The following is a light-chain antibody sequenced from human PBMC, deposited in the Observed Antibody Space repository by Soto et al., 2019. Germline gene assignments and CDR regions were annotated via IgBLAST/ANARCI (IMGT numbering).Light chain of an antibody. Sequence: DIQLTQSPSLLSASVGDRVTITCRASPGISSFLAWYQQRPGKAPELLIYGAFTLQSGVPSRFSGSGSGTEFTLTISSLQPEDFATYYCQQLNSYPFTFGPGTKVDIK. CDR1: PGISSF. J-gene: IGKJ3*01. CDR2: GAF. V-gene: IGKV1-9*01. CDR3: QQLNSYPFT.